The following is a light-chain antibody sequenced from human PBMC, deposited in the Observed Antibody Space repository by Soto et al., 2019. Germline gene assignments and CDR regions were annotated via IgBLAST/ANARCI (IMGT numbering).Light chain of an antibody. CDR2: LAS. J-gene: IGKJ2*01. V-gene: IGKV4-1*01. Sequence: DIVMTHSPDSLAESVGERATINCNSSQSVLYSSNNKNYLAWYQQRPGQPPKLLMYLASTQEAVFPDRVSRRGSGTDFTLTITSLQDEAVAVYCCQQSESTLPTFGHGTKLPIK. CDR1: QSVLYSSNNKNY. CDR3: QQSESTLPT.